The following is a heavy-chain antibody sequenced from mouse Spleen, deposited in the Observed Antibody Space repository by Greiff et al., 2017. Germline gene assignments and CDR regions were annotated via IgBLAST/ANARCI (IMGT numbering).Heavy chain of an antibody. CDR2: IDPETGGT. Sequence: VQLQQSGAELVRPGASVTLSCKASGYTFTDYEMHWVKQTPVHGLEWIGAIDPETGGTAYNQKFKGKAILTADKSSSTAYMELRSLTSEDSAVYYCTRSLTGRYFDVWGAGTTVTVSS. CDR1: GYTFTDYE. J-gene: IGHJ1*01. D-gene: IGHD4-1*01. CDR3: TRSLTGRYFDV. V-gene: IGHV1-15*01.